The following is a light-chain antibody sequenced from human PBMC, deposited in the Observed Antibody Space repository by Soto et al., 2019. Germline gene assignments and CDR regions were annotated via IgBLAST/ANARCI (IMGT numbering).Light chain of an antibody. V-gene: IGKV3-20*01. CDR1: QSVGSNS. CDR3: QQYGSTPLT. Sequence: EIVLTQSPGTLSLSPGERATLSCRASQSVGSNSLAWYRQRPGQAPRFLIYDASSRATGIPDRFSGSGSGTDFTLTISRLEPEDFAVYYCQQYGSTPLTFGGGTKVEIK. CDR2: DAS. J-gene: IGKJ4*01.